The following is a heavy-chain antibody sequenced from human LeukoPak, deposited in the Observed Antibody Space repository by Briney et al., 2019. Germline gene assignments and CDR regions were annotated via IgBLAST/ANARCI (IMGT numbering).Heavy chain of an antibody. CDR1: GGTFSSYA. Sequence: SAKVSCKASGGTFSSYAISWVRQAPGQGLEWMGGIIPIFGTANYAQKFQGRVTITTDESTSTAYMELSSLRSEDTAVYYCARHVVVTAIRSHEGYFQHWGQGTLVTVSS. CDR2: IIPIFGTA. D-gene: IGHD2-21*02. J-gene: IGHJ1*01. V-gene: IGHV1-69*05. CDR3: ARHVVVTAIRSHEGYFQH.